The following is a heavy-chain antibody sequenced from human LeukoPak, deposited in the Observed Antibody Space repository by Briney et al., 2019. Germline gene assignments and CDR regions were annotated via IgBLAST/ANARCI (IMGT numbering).Heavy chain of an antibody. J-gene: IGHJ4*02. D-gene: IGHD3-10*01. CDR2: IRYDGSNK. V-gene: IGHV3-30*02. Sequence: GGSLRLSCAASGFTFSSYGMHWVRQAPGKGLEWVAFIRYDGSNKYYADSVKGRFTISRDNSKNTLYLQMNSLRAEDTAVYYWAKADGYYFDYWGQGTLVTVSS. CDR3: AKADGYYFDY. CDR1: GFTFSSYG.